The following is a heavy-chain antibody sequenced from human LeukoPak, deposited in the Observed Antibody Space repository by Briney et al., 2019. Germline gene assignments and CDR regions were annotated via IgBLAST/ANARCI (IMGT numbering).Heavy chain of an antibody. CDR2: ISYDGSNK. CDR1: GFTFSSYA. D-gene: IGHD2-2*01. J-gene: IGHJ6*04. V-gene: IGHV3-30*04. Sequence: PGGSLRLSCAASGFTFSSYAMHWVRQAPGKGLEWVAVISYDGSNKYYADSVKGRFTISRDNSKNTLYLQMNSLRAEGTAVYYCARYCSSTSCPYYYGMDVWGKGTTVTVSS. CDR3: ARYCSSTSCPYYYGMDV.